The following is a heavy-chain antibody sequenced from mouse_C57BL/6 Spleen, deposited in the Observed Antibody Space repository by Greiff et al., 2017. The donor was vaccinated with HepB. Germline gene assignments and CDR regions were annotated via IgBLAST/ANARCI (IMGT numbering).Heavy chain of an antibody. CDR1: GFTFSSYA. CDR2: ISDGGSYT. J-gene: IGHJ3*01. D-gene: IGHD2-5*01. V-gene: IGHV5-4*01. Sequence: DVQLVESGGGLVKPGGSLKLSCAASGFTFSSYAMSWVRQTPEKRLEWVATISDGGSYTYYPDNVKGRFTISRDNAKNNLYLQMSHLKSEDTAMYYCARDRGYSTGGSWFAYWGQGTLVTVSA. CDR3: ARDRGYSTGGSWFAY.